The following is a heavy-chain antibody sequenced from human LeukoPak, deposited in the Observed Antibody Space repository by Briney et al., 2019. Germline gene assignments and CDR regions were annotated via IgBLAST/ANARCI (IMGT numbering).Heavy chain of an antibody. CDR1: GFTFSSYA. CDR3: AKGETYYYDSSGYYPLDY. CDR2: ISGSGVGT. V-gene: IGHV3-23*01. D-gene: IGHD3-22*01. J-gene: IGHJ4*02. Sequence: RPGGSLRLSCAASGFTFSSYAMSWVRQAPGKGLEWVSVISGSGVGTYYADSVKGRFTISRDNSKNTLYLQMNSLRAEDTAVYYCAKGETYYYDSSGYYPLDYWGQGTLVTVSS.